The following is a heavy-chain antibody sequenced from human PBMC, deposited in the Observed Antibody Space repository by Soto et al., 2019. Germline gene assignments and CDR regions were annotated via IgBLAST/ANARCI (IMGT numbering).Heavy chain of an antibody. Sequence: QVQLVQSGAEEKKPGASVKVSCKASGYTFTGYAMHWVRQAPGQRLEWMGWINAGNGNTKYSQKFQGRVTITRHTSASTAYMELSSLRSEDTAVYYCARAVAVPADFDYWGQGTLVTVSS. D-gene: IGHD6-19*01. J-gene: IGHJ4*02. CDR3: ARAVAVPADFDY. CDR2: INAGNGNT. V-gene: IGHV1-3*05. CDR1: GYTFTGYA.